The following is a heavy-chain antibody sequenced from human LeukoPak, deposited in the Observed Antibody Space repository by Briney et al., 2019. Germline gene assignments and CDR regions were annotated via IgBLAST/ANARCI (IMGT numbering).Heavy chain of an antibody. D-gene: IGHD6-19*01. J-gene: IGHJ4*02. CDR1: GFTVSSNY. CDR2: IYSGGST. V-gene: IGHV3-53*04. Sequence: GGSLRLSCAASGFTVSSNYMSWVRQAPGKGLEWVSVIYSGGSTYYADSVKGRFTISRHNSKNTLHLQMNSLRAEDTAVYYCARGFSSGWFDYWGQGTLVTVSS. CDR3: ARGFSSGWFDY.